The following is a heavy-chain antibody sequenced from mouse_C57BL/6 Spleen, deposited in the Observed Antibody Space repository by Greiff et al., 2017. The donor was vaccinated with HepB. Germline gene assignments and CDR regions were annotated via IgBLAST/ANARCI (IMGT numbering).Heavy chain of an antibody. V-gene: IGHV1-22*01. CDR3: ARAGFSHWYFDV. CDR2: INPNNGGT. J-gene: IGHJ1*03. Sequence: VQLQHSGPELVKPGASVKMSCKASGYTFTDYNMHWVKQSHGKSLEWIGYINPNNGGTSYNQKFKGKATLTVNKSSSTAYMELRSLTSEDSAVYYCARAGFSHWYFDVWGTGTTVTVSS. D-gene: IGHD3-2*02. CDR1: GYTFTDYN.